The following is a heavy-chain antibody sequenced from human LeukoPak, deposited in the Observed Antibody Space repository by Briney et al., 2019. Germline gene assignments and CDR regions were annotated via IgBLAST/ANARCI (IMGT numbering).Heavy chain of an antibody. CDR3: ARDLSYYYGSTPGAFDI. D-gene: IGHD3-10*01. CDR2: IYYSGST. CDR1: GGSISSGSYS. J-gene: IGHJ3*02. V-gene: IGHV4-61*01. Sequence: SETLSLTCAVSGGSISSGSYSWSWIRRPPGKGLEWIGYIYYSGSTNYNPSLKSRVTISVDTSKNQFSLKLSSVTAADTAVYYCARDLSYYYGSTPGAFDIWGQGTMVTVSS.